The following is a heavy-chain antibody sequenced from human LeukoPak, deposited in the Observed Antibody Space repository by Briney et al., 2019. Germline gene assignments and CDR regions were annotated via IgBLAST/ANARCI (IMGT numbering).Heavy chain of an antibody. CDR3: ARGTFGEDDNWFDP. J-gene: IGHJ5*02. V-gene: IGHV4-61*02. CDR2: IHAGGST. D-gene: IGHD3-10*01. CDR1: GGSIRSGSYY. Sequence: SETLSLTCTVSGGSIRSGSYYWSWIRQPAGKGLEWIGRIHAGGSTNYNPSLKSRVTISADTSKNQFSLKLSSVTAADTAVYYCARGTFGEDDNWFDPWGQGTLVTVSS.